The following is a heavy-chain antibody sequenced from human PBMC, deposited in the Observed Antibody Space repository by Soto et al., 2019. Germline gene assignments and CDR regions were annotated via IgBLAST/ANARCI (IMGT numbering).Heavy chain of an antibody. CDR1: GYSFTSYW. D-gene: IGHD6-13*01. V-gene: IGHV5-51*01. Sequence: PGESLKISCKGSGYSFTSYWIGWVRQMPGKGLEWMGIIYPGDSDTRYSPSFQGQVTISADKSINTAYLQWSSLKASDTAMYYCARTSAAGKYLFGMDSWGQGTTVTVSS. CDR3: ARTSAAGKYLFGMDS. J-gene: IGHJ6*02. CDR2: IYPGDSDT.